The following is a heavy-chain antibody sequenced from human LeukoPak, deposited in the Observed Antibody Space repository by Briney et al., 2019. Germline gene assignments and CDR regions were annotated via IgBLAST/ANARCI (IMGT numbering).Heavy chain of an antibody. CDR2: IIPIFGTA. CDR3: ARDLSAYDSSGYFY. Sequence: GASVKVSCKASGGTFNSYAISWVRQAPGQGLEWMGGIIPIFGTANYAQKFQGRVTITTDESTSTAYMELSSLRSEDTAVYYCARDLSAYDSSGYFYWGQGTLVTVSS. V-gene: IGHV1-69*05. D-gene: IGHD3-22*01. J-gene: IGHJ4*02. CDR1: GGTFNSYA.